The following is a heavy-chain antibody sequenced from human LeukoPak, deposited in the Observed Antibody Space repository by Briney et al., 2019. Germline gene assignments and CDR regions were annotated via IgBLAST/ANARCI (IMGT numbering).Heavy chain of an antibody. CDR1: GYTFTSYD. V-gene: IGHV1-8*01. CDR3: ARMLPQVVVVIGAFDI. CDR2: MNPNSGNT. D-gene: IGHD2-15*01. J-gene: IGHJ3*02. Sequence: ASVKVSCKASGYTFTSYDINWVRQATGQGLEWMGWMNPNSGNTGYAQKFQGRVTMTRNTSISTAYMELSSLRSEDTAVYYCARMLPQVVVVIGAFDIWGQGTMVTVSS.